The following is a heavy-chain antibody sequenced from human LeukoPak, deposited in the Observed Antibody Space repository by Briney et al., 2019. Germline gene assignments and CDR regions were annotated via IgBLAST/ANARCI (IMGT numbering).Heavy chain of an antibody. V-gene: IGHV3-21*01. D-gene: IGHD2-2*01. J-gene: IGHJ4*02. CDR3: ARVGYCSSSTCRNYFDY. CDR2: ITGSTNYI. Sequence: GGSLRLSCAASGFPLSGYSMNWVRQAPGKGLEWVSPITGSTNYIYYADSVKGRFAISRDNAKNSLYLQMNSLRAEDTAVYYCARVGYCSSSTCRNYFDYWGQGTLVTVSS. CDR1: GFPLSGYS.